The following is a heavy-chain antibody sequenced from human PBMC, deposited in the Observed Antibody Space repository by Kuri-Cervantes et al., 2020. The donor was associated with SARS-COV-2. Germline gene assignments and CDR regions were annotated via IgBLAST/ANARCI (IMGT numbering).Heavy chain of an antibody. CDR2: ISYDGSNK. J-gene: IGHJ3*02. Sequence: GGSLRLSCAASGFTFSSYGMHWVRQAPGKGLEWVAVISYDGSNKYYADSVKGRFTISRDNSKNTLYLQMNSLRAEDTAVYYCAREDEGVSITIFSPGPGAFDIWGQGTMVTVSS. D-gene: IGHD3-9*01. CDR3: AREDEGVSITIFSPGPGAFDI. CDR1: GFTFSSYG. V-gene: IGHV3-30*03.